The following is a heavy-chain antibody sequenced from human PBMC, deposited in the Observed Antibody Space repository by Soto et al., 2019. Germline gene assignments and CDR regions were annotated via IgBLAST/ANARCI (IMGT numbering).Heavy chain of an antibody. Sequence: SETLSLTCTVSGGSISSYYWSWIRQPPGEGLEWIGYIYYSGSTNYNPSLKSRVTISVDTSKNQFSLKLSSVTAADTAVYYCARGKGAYCSGGSCYSYYYYYYMDVWGKGTTVTVSS. V-gene: IGHV4-59*01. CDR1: GGSISSYY. CDR3: ARGKGAYCSGGSCYSYYYYYYMDV. J-gene: IGHJ6*03. CDR2: IYYSGST. D-gene: IGHD2-15*01.